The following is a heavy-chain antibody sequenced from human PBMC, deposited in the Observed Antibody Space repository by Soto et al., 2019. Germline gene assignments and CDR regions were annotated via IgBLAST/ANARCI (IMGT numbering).Heavy chain of an antibody. Sequence: GESLKISCAASGFTVSSNYMSWVRQAPGKGLEWVSSISVSGGSTYYADSVKGRFTISRDNSKNTLYLQMNSLRAEDTAVYYCAKGGPESEYAVYAFDIWGQGTMVTVSS. CDR3: AKGGPESEYAVYAFDI. CDR2: ISVSGGST. J-gene: IGHJ3*02. CDR1: GFTVSSNY. V-gene: IGHV3-23*01. D-gene: IGHD2-2*01.